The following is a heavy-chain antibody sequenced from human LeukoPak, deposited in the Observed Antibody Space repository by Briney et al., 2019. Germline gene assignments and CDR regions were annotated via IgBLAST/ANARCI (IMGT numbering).Heavy chain of an antibody. J-gene: IGHJ5*02. V-gene: IGHV3-43D*03. D-gene: IGHD3-10*01. CDR1: GFTFDDYA. CDR2: ISWDGGST. CDR3: AKGDGSGSFGWFDP. Sequence: PGGSLRLSCTASGFTFDDYAMHWVRQAPGKGLEWVSLISWDGGSTYYADSVKCRFTISRDNSKNSLYLQMNSLRAEDTALYYCAKGDGSGSFGWFDPWGQGTLVTVSS.